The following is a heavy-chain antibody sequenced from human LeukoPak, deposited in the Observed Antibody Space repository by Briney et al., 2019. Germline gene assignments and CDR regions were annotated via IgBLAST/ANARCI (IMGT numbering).Heavy chain of an antibody. Sequence: GGSLRLSCAASGFTFSSYAMSWVRQAPGKGLEWVSAISSNADSTYYADSVKGRFTISRDNSKNTLYLQMNSLRAEDTAVYYCAKEAPHCSSTSWPSCYFDYWGQGTLVTVSS. J-gene: IGHJ4*02. V-gene: IGHV3-23*01. CDR3: AKEAPHCSSTSWPSCYFDY. CDR2: ISSNADST. D-gene: IGHD2-2*01. CDR1: GFTFSSYA.